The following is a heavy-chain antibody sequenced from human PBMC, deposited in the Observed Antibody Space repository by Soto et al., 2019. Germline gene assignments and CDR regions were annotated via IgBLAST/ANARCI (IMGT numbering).Heavy chain of an antibody. D-gene: IGHD1-26*01. CDR2: IIPSFGQA. V-gene: IGHV1-69*05. CDR3: ATGLGAMVGATKGVPYYFDY. J-gene: IGHJ4*02. Sequence: GASVKVSCKASGGTFSSYAISWVRQAPGQGLEWMGGIIPSFGQATYAQKFLGRVTMTRDASTSTLYMELTSLRSEDTAVYYCATGLGAMVGATKGVPYYFDYWGQGTLVTVS. CDR1: GGTFSSYA.